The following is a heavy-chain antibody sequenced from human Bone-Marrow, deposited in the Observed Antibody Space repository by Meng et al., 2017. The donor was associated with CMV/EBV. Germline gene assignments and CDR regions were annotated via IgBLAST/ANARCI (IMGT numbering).Heavy chain of an antibody. CDR3: ARDYWGCGDV. D-gene: IGHD2-21*01. CDR2: ISSDGSTT. Sequence: GGSLRLSCAASGFTFSRYWMHWVRQAPGKGLVWVSRISSDGSTTNYADSVKGRFTISRDNAKNTLYLQLNSLRAEDTAVYYCARDYWGCGDVWGQGNLVNVHS. J-gene: IGHJ4*02. V-gene: IGHV3-74*01. CDR1: GFTFSRYW.